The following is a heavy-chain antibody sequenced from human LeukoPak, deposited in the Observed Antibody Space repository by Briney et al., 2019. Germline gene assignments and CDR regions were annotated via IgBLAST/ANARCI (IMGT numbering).Heavy chain of an antibody. CDR2: ISYDGSHK. CDR3: AKECYYDSSGHDY. D-gene: IGHD3-22*01. Sequence: GGSLRLSCAAPGFTFSNYGMHWVRQAPGQGLEWVAVISYDGSHKYYADSVKGRFTLSRDNSKNTLYLQMNSLRAEDTAVYYCAKECYYDSSGHDYWGQGTLVTVSS. CDR1: GFTFSNYG. V-gene: IGHV3-30*18. J-gene: IGHJ4*02.